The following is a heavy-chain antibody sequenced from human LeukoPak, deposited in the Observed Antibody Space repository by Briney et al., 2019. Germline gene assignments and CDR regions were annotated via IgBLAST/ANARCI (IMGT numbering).Heavy chain of an antibody. CDR3: ARDGGYDFWSGYYQDY. CDR1: GFTFSSYS. Sequence: TGGSLRLSCAASGFTFSSYSMNWVRQAPGKGLEWVALISYDANIGSNKYYADSVKGRFTISRDNSKNTLYLQMNSLRAEDTAVYYCARDGGYDFWSGYYQDYWGQGTLVIVSS. D-gene: IGHD3-3*01. J-gene: IGHJ4*02. CDR2: ISYDANIGSNK. V-gene: IGHV3-30*03.